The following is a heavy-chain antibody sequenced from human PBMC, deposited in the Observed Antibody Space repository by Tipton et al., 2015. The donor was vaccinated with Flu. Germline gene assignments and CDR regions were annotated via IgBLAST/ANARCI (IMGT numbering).Heavy chain of an antibody. CDR2: INHSGST. V-gene: IGHV4-34*01. D-gene: IGHD3-3*01. Sequence: TLSLTCAVYGGSFSGYYWSWIRQPPGKGLEWIGEINHSGSTNYNPSLKSRVTISVDTSKNQFSLKLSSVTAADTAVYYCARGPRTIFGVVRGGRVFDYWGQGTLVTVSS. CDR1: GGSFSGYY. CDR3: ARGPRTIFGVVRGGRVFDY. J-gene: IGHJ4*02.